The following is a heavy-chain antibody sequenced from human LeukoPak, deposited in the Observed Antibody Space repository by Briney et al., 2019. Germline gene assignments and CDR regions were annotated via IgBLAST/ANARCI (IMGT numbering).Heavy chain of an antibody. Sequence: GGSLRLSCAASGFTFSSYSMNWVRQAPGKGLEWVSYISSSSSTIYYADSVKGRFTISRDNAKNSLYLQMNSPRAEDTAVYYCARAAAVAGTRALGYYYHMDVWGKGTTVTVSS. V-gene: IGHV3-48*04. CDR2: ISSSSSTI. D-gene: IGHD6-19*01. CDR1: GFTFSSYS. J-gene: IGHJ6*03. CDR3: ARAAAVAGTRALGYYYHMDV.